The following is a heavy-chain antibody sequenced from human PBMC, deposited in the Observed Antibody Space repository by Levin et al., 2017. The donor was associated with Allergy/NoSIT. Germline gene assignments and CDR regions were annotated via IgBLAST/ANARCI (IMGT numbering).Heavy chain of an antibody. D-gene: IGHD3-3*01. Sequence: ASVKVSCKASGYIFTGYYMHWVRQAPGQGLEWMGWINPNSGGTNYAQKFQGRVTMTRDTSISTAYMELSRLRSDDPAVYYCAGVEHGNTYFGAGRVARRFDPRGQGTLVTVSA. CDR2: INPNSGGT. CDR1: GYIFTGYY. J-gene: IGHJ5*02. V-gene: IGHV1-2*02. CDR3: AGVEHGNTYFGAGRVARRFDP.